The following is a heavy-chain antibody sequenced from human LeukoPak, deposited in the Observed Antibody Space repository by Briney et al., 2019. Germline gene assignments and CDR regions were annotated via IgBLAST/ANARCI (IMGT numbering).Heavy chain of an antibody. CDR2: INHSGST. V-gene: IGHV4-34*01. CDR3: ASGVRLNYYDSSGYPSDYYYYMDV. D-gene: IGHD3-22*01. CDR1: GGSFSGYY. J-gene: IGHJ6*03. Sequence: PSETLSLTCAVYGGSFSGYYWSWIRQPPGKGLEWIGEINHSGSTNYNPSLKSRVTISVDTSKNRFSLKLSSVTAADTAVYYCASGVRLNYYDSSGYPSDYYYYMDVWGKGTTVTVSS.